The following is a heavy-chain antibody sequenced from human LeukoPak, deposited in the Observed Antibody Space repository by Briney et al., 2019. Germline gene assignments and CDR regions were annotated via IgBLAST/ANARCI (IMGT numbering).Heavy chain of an antibody. CDR3: ATGGESGGYFDY. Sequence: GRSLRLSCAASGFTFSSYAMSWVRQAPGKGLEWVSAISGSGGSTYYADSVKGRFTISRDNSKNTLYLQMNSLRAEDTAVYYCATGGESGGYFDYWGQGTLVTVSS. CDR2: ISGSGGST. D-gene: IGHD7-27*01. V-gene: IGHV3-23*01. J-gene: IGHJ4*02. CDR1: GFTFSSYA.